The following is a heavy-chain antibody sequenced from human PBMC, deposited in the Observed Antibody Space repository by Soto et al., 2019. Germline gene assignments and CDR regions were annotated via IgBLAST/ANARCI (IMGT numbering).Heavy chain of an antibody. J-gene: IGHJ4*02. V-gene: IGHV1-18*01. D-gene: IGHD3-3*01. CDR1: GYTFTSYG. CDR3: ARGGYDFWSGYYLGY. Sequence: GASVKVSCKASGYTFTSYGISWVRQAPGQGLEWMGWISAYNGNTNYAQKLQGRVTMTTDTSTSTAYMELRSLRSDDTAVYYCARGGYDFWSGYYLGYWGQGTLVTVSS. CDR2: ISAYNGNT.